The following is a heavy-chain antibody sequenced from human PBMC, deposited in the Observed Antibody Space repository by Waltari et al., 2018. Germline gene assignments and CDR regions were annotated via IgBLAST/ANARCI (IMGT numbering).Heavy chain of an antibody. Sequence: QLQLQESGPGLVKPSETLSLTCTVSGGSISSSSYYWGWIRQPPGQGMEWIGSIYYSGSTYYNPSFKGRVTISVDTSKNQFSLKLSSVTAADTAVYYCARGNGRLFDWVDYWGQGTLVTVSS. V-gene: IGHV4-39*07. D-gene: IGHD3-10*02. CDR1: GGSISSSSYY. CDR3: ARGNGRLFDWVDY. J-gene: IGHJ4*02. CDR2: IYYSGST.